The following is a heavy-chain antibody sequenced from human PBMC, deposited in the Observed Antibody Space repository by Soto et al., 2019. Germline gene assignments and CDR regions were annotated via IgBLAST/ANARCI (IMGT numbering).Heavy chain of an antibody. CDR3: AKEIWSGPMDV. CDR2: ISYDGSNK. D-gene: IGHD3-3*01. V-gene: IGHV3-30*18. Sequence: QVQLVESGGGVVQPGRSLRLSCAASGFTFSSYGMHWVRQAPGKGLEWVAVISYDGSNKYCADSVKGRFTISRDNSKNTLYLQMNSLRAEDTAVYYCAKEIWSGPMDVWGQGTTVTVSS. CDR1: GFTFSSYG. J-gene: IGHJ6*02.